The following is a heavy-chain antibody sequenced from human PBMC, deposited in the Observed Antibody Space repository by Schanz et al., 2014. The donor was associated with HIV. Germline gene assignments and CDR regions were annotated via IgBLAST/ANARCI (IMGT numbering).Heavy chain of an antibody. J-gene: IGHJ3*02. Sequence: QVQLQESGPGLVKPSETLSLTCTVSGGPISSYYWTWIRQPAGKGLEWIGRIYTSGGTNYNPSLKSRVTRSVATPKNQFSLKLSSVTAADTAVYYCARTVPRYDSSGSYPDAFDIWGQGTMVTVSS. V-gene: IGHV4-4*07. CDR2: IYTSGGT. CDR1: GGPISSYY. CDR3: ARTVPRYDSSGSYPDAFDI. D-gene: IGHD3-22*01.